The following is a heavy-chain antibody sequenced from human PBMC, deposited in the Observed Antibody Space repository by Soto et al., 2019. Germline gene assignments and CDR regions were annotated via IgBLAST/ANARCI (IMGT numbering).Heavy chain of an antibody. Sequence: SETLSLTCTFSGGSISSGPYSWGWIRQPPGEGLEWIATFHYGENTHYTPSLEGRVSISVDTSKNQFSLRVTSVTAADTALYYCARQGGYCSSTNCYGYYAMDVWGQGTTVTVSS. CDR3: ARQGGYCSSTNCYGYYAMDV. D-gene: IGHD2-2*01. V-gene: IGHV4-39*01. CDR2: FHYGENT. J-gene: IGHJ6*02. CDR1: GGSISSGPYS.